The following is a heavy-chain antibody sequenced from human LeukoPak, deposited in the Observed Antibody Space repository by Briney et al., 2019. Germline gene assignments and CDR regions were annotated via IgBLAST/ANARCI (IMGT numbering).Heavy chain of an antibody. Sequence: TPSETLSLTCTVSRASISDNYWSWGRQPAGKALEWIGRTYTSGDTNYNPSLKSRASVSVDTSKNQFYLSLRYVTAADTAVYYCTIGGASGSLAHWGPGTLVTVSS. CDR1: RASISDNY. J-gene: IGHJ4*02. D-gene: IGHD6-13*01. V-gene: IGHV4-4*07. CDR2: TYTSGDT. CDR3: TIGGASGSLAH.